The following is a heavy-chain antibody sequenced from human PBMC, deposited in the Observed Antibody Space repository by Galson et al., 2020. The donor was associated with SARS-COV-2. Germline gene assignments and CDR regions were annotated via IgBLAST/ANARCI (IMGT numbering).Heavy chain of an antibody. CDR2: INHSGST. J-gene: IGHJ5*02. Sequence: SETLSLTCAAYGGSFSGYYWSWIRQPPGKGLEWIGEINHSGSTNYNPSLKSRVTISVDTSKNQFSLKLSSVTAADTAVYYCARGTLTIFGVVIENWFDPWGQGTLVTVSS. D-gene: IGHD3-3*01. V-gene: IGHV4-34*01. CDR1: GGSFSGYY. CDR3: ARGTLTIFGVVIENWFDP.